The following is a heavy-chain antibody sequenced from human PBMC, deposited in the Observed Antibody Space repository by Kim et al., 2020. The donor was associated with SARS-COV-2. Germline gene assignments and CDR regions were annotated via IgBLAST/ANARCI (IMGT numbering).Heavy chain of an antibody. J-gene: IGHJ3*02. CDR3: ARDLPGWVDAFDI. D-gene: IGHD1-26*01. Sequence: YADSVKGRFTISRDNAKNSLYLQMNSLRAEDTAVYYCARDLPGWVDAFDIWGQGTMVTVSS. V-gene: IGHV3-48*03.